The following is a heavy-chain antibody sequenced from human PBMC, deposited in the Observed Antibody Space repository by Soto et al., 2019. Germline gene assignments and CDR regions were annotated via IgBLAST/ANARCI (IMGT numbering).Heavy chain of an antibody. Sequence: PSETLSLTCAVSGGSISSSNWWSWVRQPPGKGLEWIGEIYHSGSTNYNPSLKSRVTISVDKSKNQFSLKLSSVTAADTAVYYCARVGAHYDSSGHYSQQGIGYCGQATLVTVSS. V-gene: IGHV4-4*02. J-gene: IGHJ4*02. CDR1: GGSISSSNW. CDR3: ARVGAHYDSSGHYSQQGIGY. D-gene: IGHD3-22*01. CDR2: IYHSGST.